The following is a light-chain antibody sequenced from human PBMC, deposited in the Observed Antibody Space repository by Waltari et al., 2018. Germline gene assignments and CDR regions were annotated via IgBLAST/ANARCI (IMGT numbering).Light chain of an antibody. CDR2: DAS. Sequence: DIQMTQSPSSLSASVGDRVTITCQASQDISNYLNWYQQKPGKAPQLLIYDASNMETAVPSRFSGSGSGTDFTFTISSLQPEDIATYYCQQYDNLPFGPGTKVDIK. J-gene: IGKJ3*01. CDR1: QDISNY. CDR3: QQYDNLP. V-gene: IGKV1-33*01.